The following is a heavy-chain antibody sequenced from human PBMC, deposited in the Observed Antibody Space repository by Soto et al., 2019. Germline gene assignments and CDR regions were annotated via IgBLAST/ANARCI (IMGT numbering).Heavy chain of an antibody. V-gene: IGHV4-4*02. D-gene: IGHD2-15*01. Sequence: KTSETLSLTCAVSGGSISSSNWWSWVHQPPGKELEWIGEIYHSGSTNYNPSLKSRVTISVDKSKNQFSLKLSSVTAADTAVYYCARARGPYCSGGSCYSGWYFDLWVRGPLGAVSS. CDR2: IYHSGST. J-gene: IGHJ2*01. CDR1: GGSISSSNW. CDR3: ARARGPYCSGGSCYSGWYFDL.